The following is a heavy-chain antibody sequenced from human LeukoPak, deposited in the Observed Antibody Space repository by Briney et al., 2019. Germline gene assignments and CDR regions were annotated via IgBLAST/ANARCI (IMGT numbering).Heavy chain of an antibody. J-gene: IGHJ4*02. CDR1: GYTFTSYG. CDR3: ARVKNLVVVTPFDY. Sequence: ASVKVSCKASGYTFTSYGISWVRQAPGQGLEWMGWISAYNGNTNYAQKLQGRVTMTTDTSTSTAYMELRSLRSGDTAVYYCARVKNLVVVTPFDYWGQGTLVTVSS. D-gene: IGHD3-22*01. V-gene: IGHV1-18*01. CDR2: ISAYNGNT.